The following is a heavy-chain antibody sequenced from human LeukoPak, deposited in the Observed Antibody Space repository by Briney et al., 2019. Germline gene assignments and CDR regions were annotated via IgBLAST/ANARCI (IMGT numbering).Heavy chain of an antibody. CDR2: ISSSGSTI. J-gene: IGHJ4*02. Sequence: GGSLRLSCAASGFTFSDYYMSWIRQAPGKGLEWVSYISSSGSTIYYADSVKGRFTISRDNAKNSLYLQMNSLRAEDTAVYYCARDHIAVAANFDYWGQGTLVTVSS. D-gene: IGHD6-19*01. CDR1: GFTFSDYY. CDR3: ARDHIAVAANFDY. V-gene: IGHV3-11*04.